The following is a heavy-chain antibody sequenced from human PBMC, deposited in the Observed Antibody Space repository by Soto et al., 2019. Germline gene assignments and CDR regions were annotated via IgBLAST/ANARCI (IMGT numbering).Heavy chain of an antibody. Sequence: PSETLSLTCTVSGGSISSYYWSWIRQPPGKGLEWIGYIYYSGSTNYNPSLKSRVTISVDTSKNQFSLKLSSVTAADTAVYYCARGLMITFGGVIEAFDIWGQGTMVTVSS. D-gene: IGHD3-16*01. CDR3: ARGLMITFGGVIEAFDI. CDR2: IYYSGST. J-gene: IGHJ3*02. CDR1: GGSISSYY. V-gene: IGHV4-59*01.